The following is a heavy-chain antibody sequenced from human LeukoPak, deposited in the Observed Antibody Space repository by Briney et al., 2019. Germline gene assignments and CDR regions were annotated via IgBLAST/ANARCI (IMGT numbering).Heavy chain of an antibody. CDR3: ARHEGGGWYIDY. Sequence: GESLKISCKGSGYSFTNYWIGWVRQMPGKGLEWMGIIHPSDSETTYSPSFQGQVTMSADKSISTAYLQWNSLKASDTAMYYCARHEGGGWYIDYWGQGTLVTVSS. CDR2: IHPSDSET. D-gene: IGHD6-19*01. J-gene: IGHJ4*02. V-gene: IGHV5-51*01. CDR1: GYSFTNYW.